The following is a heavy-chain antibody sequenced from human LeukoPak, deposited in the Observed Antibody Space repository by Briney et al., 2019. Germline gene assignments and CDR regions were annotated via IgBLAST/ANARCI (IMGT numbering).Heavy chain of an antibody. CDR1: GYTFSDYN. Sequence: ATVKISCKASGYTFSDYNIHWVQYAPGNGLEWMGRIDTEDGETIYAERFQGRVTITADTSTNTAYMELTSLRSDDTAVYYCTTDRVDRSFDVWGKGTAVSVSS. CDR2: IDTEDGET. V-gene: IGHV1-69-2*01. D-gene: IGHD3-10*01. J-gene: IGHJ6*04. CDR3: TTDRVDRSFDV.